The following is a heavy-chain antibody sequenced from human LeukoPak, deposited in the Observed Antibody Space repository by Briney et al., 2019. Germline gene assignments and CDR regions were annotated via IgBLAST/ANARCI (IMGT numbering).Heavy chain of an antibody. V-gene: IGHV1-2*02. CDR3: ARDLDIVATILDY. CDR1: GYTFTGYY. CDR2: INPNSGGT. J-gene: IGHJ4*02. Sequence: GASVKVSCKASGYTFTGYYMHWVRQAPGQGLEWMGWINPNSGGTNYAQKFQGRVTMTRDTSISTAYMEPSRLRSDDTAVYYCARDLDIVATILDYWGQGTLVTVSS. D-gene: IGHD5-12*01.